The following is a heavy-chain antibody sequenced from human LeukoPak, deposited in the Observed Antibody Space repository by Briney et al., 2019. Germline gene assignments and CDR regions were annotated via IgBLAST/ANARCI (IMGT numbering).Heavy chain of an antibody. V-gene: IGHV4-59*01. CDR2: IYYSGST. J-gene: IGHJ4*02. CDR1: RGSISSYY. D-gene: IGHD2-8*01. CDR3: ARDKEGYCTNGVCYHTSGYTYEL. Sequence: SGTLSLTCTVSRGSISSYYWSWIRQPPGKGLEWIGYIYYSGSTNYTPTLQSRVTISVDTSKNQSSLKLSSVTAADTAVYYCARDKEGYCTNGVCYHTSGYTYELWGEGTLVPVSS.